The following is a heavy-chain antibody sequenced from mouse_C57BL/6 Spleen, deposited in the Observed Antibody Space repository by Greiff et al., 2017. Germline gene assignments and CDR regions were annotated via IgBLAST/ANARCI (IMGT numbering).Heavy chain of an antibody. V-gene: IGHV5-6*01. CDR2: ISSGGSYT. D-gene: IGHD6-1*01. J-gene: IGHJ4*01. CDR3: ASRQLPYYAMDY. CDR1: GFTFSSYG. Sequence: EVQLQQSGGDLVKPGGSLKLSCAASGFTFSSYGMSWVRQTPDKRLEWVATISSGGSYTYYPDSVKGRFTISRDNAKNTLYLQMSSLKSEDTAMYYCASRQLPYYAMDYWGQGTSVTVSS.